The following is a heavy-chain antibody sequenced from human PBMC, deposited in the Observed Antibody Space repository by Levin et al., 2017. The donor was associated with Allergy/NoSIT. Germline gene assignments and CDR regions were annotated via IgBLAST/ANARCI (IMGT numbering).Heavy chain of an antibody. CDR2: VAASGGST. J-gene: IGHJ6*02. D-gene: IGHD6-19*01. CDR3: AKPQQWLATYYYYHGMDV. V-gene: IGHV3-23*01. CDR1: GFTFSSYD. Sequence: GESLKISCTASGFTFSSYDMSWVRQAPGKGLEWVSAVAASGGSTYYADSVKGRFTISRDNSKNTLYLQMNSLRAEDTAVYYCAKPQQWLATYYYYHGMDVWGQGTTVTVSS.